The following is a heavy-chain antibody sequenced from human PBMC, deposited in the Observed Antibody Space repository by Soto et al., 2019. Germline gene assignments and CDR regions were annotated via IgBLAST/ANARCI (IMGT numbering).Heavy chain of an antibody. CDR3: AISDGYNFNWLGS. V-gene: IGHV1-8*01. Sequence: QVQLVQSGAEVKTPGASVKVSCKASGYTFATYDMNLVRQAPGQGLEWMGWMNPNSGNTGYAKKFQGRLTMTRDTALSVAHMELSSLRNEDTAVYYCAISDGYNFNWLGSWGQGTLVTVSA. CDR2: MNPNSGNT. CDR1: GYTFATYD. D-gene: IGHD2-21*01. J-gene: IGHJ5*01.